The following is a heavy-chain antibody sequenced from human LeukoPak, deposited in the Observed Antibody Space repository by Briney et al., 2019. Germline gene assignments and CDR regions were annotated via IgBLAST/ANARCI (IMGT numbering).Heavy chain of an antibody. CDR1: GFTFRDYY. Sequence: SGGSLRLSCAASGFTFRDYYMGWIRQAPGKGLEWASYITNSGSRIYTADSVKGRFTISRDNAKNSLYLQMNSLRAEDTAVYYCARALNDAFDIWGQGTMVTVSS. CDR3: ARALNDAFDI. V-gene: IGHV3-11*04. CDR2: ITNSGSRI. J-gene: IGHJ3*02.